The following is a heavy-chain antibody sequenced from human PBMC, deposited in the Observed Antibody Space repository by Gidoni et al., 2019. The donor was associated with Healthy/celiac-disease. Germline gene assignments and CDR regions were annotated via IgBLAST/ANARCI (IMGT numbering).Heavy chain of an antibody. CDR3: ARDSPYSSSVNAGGVPHHI. Sequence: QVQLVESGGGVVQPGRSLRLSCAASGFTFSSYGMHWVRQAPGKGLVWVAVIWYDGSNKYYADSVKGRFTISRDNSKNTLYLQMNSLRAEDTAVYYCARDSPYSSSVNAGGVPHHIRG. CDR1: GFTFSSYG. V-gene: IGHV3-33*01. CDR2: IWYDGSNK. D-gene: IGHD6-6*01. J-gene: IGHJ6*01.